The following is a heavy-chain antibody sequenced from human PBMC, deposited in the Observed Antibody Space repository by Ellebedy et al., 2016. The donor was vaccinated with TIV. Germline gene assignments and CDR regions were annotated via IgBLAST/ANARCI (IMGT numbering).Heavy chain of an antibody. CDR1: GGSISSYY. Sequence: MPSETLSLTCTVSGGSISSYYWSWIRQPPGKGLEWIGYIYYSGSTNYNPSLMGRVTISVDTSKNQFSLKLSSVTAADTAVYYCVRHVYWSGGNYYGRYDYWGQGTLVTVSS. CDR3: VRHVYWSGGNYYGRYDY. V-gene: IGHV4-59*08. CDR2: IYYSGST. J-gene: IGHJ4*02. D-gene: IGHD2-15*01.